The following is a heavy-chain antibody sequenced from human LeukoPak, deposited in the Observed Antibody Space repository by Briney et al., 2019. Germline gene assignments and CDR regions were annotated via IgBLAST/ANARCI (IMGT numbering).Heavy chain of an antibody. D-gene: IGHD6-19*01. J-gene: IGHJ4*02. V-gene: IGHV4-30-2*01. Sequence: PSETLSLTCAVSGGSISSGGYSWSWVRQPPGKGLEWIGYIYHSGSTYYNPSLESRVTISVDTSKNQFSLKLSSVTAADTAVYYCARKPGATGYSSFHYWGQGTLVTVSS. CDR3: ARKPGATGYSSFHY. CDR2: IYHSGST. CDR1: GGSISSGGYS.